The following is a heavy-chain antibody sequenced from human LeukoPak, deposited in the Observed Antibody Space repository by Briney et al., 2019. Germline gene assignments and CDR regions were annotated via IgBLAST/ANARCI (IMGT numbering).Heavy chain of an antibody. V-gene: IGHV3-74*01. CDR3: ARDRGYDILTGYLNDAFDI. CDR2: IDGEGSST. CDR1: GSTFSGYW. D-gene: IGHD3-9*01. Sequence: PPGGSLRLSCAASGSTFSGYWVHWVRQAPGKGLVWVSRIDGEGSSTSYADSVKGRFTISRDNAKNFLYLQMNSLRAEDTAIYYCARDRGYDILTGYLNDAFDIWGQGTMVTVSS. J-gene: IGHJ3*02.